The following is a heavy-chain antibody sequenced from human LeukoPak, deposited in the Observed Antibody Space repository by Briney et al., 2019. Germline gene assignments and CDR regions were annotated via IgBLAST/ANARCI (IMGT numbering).Heavy chain of an antibody. Sequence: GGSLRLSCAASGFTFSSYDMHWVRQATGKGLEWVSAIGTAGDTYYPGSVKGRFTISRENAKNSLYPQMNSLRAGDSAVYYCARAETYSSSWYVYWGQGTLVTVSS. CDR3: ARAETYSSSWYVY. D-gene: IGHD6-13*01. V-gene: IGHV3-13*01. CDR1: GFTFSSYD. J-gene: IGHJ4*02. CDR2: IGTAGDT.